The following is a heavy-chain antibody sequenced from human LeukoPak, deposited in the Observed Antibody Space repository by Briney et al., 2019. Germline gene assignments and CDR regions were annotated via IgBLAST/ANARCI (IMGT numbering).Heavy chain of an antibody. J-gene: IGHJ6*02. V-gene: IGHV3-33*01. CDR2: IWYDGSNK. D-gene: IGHD2-2*02. Sequence: PGGSLRLSCAASGFTFSSYGMHWVRQAPGKGLEGVAVIWYDGSNKHYADSVKGRFTISRDNSKNTLYLQMNSLRAEDTDVYYCARDGRRTPLYCSSTSCYNYYYGMDVWGQGTTVTVSS. CDR1: GFTFSSYG. CDR3: ARDGRRTPLYCSSTSCYNYYYGMDV.